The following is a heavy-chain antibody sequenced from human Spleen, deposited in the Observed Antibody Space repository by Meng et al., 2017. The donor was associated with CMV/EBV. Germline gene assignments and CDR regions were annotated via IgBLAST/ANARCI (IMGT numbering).Heavy chain of an antibody. CDR2: ISSSYDYV. CDR1: GFAFSSYG. Sequence: LSLTCAASGFAFSSYGMHWVRQCPGKGLEWVSSISSSYDYVYYADSVKGRFTISRDNTKNSLFLQMNSLRAEDTAVYYCARAPYGAYERYYFDYWGQGTLVTVSS. J-gene: IGHJ4*02. V-gene: IGHV3-21*01. CDR3: ARAPYGAYERYYFDY. D-gene: IGHD4-17*01.